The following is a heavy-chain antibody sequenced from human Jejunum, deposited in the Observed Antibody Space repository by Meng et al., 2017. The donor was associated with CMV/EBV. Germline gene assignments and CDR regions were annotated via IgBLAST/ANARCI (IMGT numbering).Heavy chain of an antibody. D-gene: IGHD3-3*01. CDR3: AKADTYDPLDY. Sequence: SCAASGLTFSSYGMHWVRQAPGTGLEWVAFIRFDGSQKYYRDSVKGRFTISRDNSYNTPYLQMNSLRREDTAVYYCAKADTYDPLDYWGQGTLVTVSS. CDR1: GLTFSSYG. J-gene: IGHJ4*02. CDR2: IRFDGSQK. V-gene: IGHV3-30*02.